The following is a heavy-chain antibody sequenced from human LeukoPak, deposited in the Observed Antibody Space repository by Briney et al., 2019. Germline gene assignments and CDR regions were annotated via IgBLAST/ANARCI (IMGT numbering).Heavy chain of an antibody. Sequence: GGSLRLSCAASGFSFSSYAMHWVRQAPGMGLKYVSAISSNGGSTYYANSVKGRFTISRDNSKNTLYLQMGSLRAEDMAVYYCAREFCSSTSCYKALGYWGQGTLVTVSS. CDR3: AREFCSSTSCYKALGY. D-gene: IGHD2-2*02. J-gene: IGHJ4*02. CDR1: GFSFSSYA. V-gene: IGHV3-64*01. CDR2: ISSNGGST.